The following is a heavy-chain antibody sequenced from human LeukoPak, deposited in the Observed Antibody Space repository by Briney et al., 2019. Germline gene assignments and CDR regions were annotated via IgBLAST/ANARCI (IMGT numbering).Heavy chain of an antibody. Sequence: GGSLRLSCVTSGLTFSTYWMSWVRQAPGKGLEWVANINQDGSEKYYVDSVKGRITISRDNAKNSLYLQMNSLRAEDTAVYYCARAPYGDNGYTAEVADYWGQGTLVTVSS. J-gene: IGHJ4*02. CDR2: INQDGSEK. CDR3: ARAPYGDNGYTAEVADY. CDR1: GLTFSTYW. V-gene: IGHV3-7*01. D-gene: IGHD3-16*01.